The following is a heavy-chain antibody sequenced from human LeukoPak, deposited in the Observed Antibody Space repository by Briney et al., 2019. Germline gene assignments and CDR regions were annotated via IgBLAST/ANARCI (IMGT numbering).Heavy chain of an antibody. Sequence: GGSLRLSCAASGFTFSNYDISWVRQAPGKGLEWVSAISSSGGSTYYADTVKGRFTLSRDNSKNMVYLQMSSLRGEDTALYYCAKDQSSGTYVDNWGQGTLVTVSS. D-gene: IGHD1-26*01. J-gene: IGHJ4*02. CDR1: GFTFSNYD. CDR2: ISSSGGST. V-gene: IGHV3-23*01. CDR3: AKDQSSGTYVDN.